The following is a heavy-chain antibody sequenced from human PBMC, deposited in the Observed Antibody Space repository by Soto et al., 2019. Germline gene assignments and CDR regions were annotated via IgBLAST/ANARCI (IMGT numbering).Heavy chain of an antibody. CDR3: ATTLPPSVSSFFSWFDP. CDR2: IDPTDSYT. CDR1: GYGFTRKW. J-gene: IGHJ5*02. D-gene: IGHD1-26*01. V-gene: IGHV5-10-1*01. Sequence: GESLKISCKASGYGFTRKWISWVRQMPGKGLEWMGRIDPTDSYTNYSPSFQGHVTISVDKSSSTAYVQWSSLKASDTAMYYCATTLPPSVSSFFSWFDPWGQGTLVTVSS.